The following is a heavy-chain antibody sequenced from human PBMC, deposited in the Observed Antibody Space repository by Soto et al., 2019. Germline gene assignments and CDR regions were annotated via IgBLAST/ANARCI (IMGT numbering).Heavy chain of an antibody. CDR2: IYYSGST. D-gene: IGHD6-13*01. CDR1: RGSISSGDYY. V-gene: IGHV4-30-4*01. CDR3: ARASPVGTDV. J-gene: IGHJ6*04. Sequence: PSETLSLTCTVSRGSISSGDYYWSWIRQPPGKGLEWIGYIYYSGSTYYNPSLKSRVTISVDTSKNQFSLKLSSVTAADTAVYYCARASPVGTDVWGKGTTVTVAS.